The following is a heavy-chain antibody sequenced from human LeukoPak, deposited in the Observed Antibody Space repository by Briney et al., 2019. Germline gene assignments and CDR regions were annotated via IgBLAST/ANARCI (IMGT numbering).Heavy chain of an antibody. D-gene: IGHD1-26*01. CDR3: ARGSVGATNFGY. CDR2: IYHSGST. V-gene: IGHV4-30-2*01. Sequence: PSETLSLTCTVSGGSISSGGYYWGWIRQPPGKGLEWIGYIYHSGSTYYNPSLKSRVTISVDRSKNQFSLKLSSVTAADTAVYYCARGSVGATNFGYWGQGTLVTVSS. J-gene: IGHJ4*02. CDR1: GGSISSGGYY.